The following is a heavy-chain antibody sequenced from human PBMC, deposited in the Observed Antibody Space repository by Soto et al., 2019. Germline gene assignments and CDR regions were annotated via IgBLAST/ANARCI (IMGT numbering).Heavy chain of an antibody. D-gene: IGHD6-13*01. CDR3: ARDMAPTGYSSSWYRRQTHNWFDP. CDR1: GYTFMSYG. CDR2: ISAYSGNT. V-gene: IGHV1-18*01. Sequence: ASVKVSCKASGYTFMSYGISWVRQAPGQGLEWLGWISAYSGNTNYAQKFQGRVTMTTDTSTSTAYMELRSLRSDDTAVYYCARDMAPTGYSSSWYRRQTHNWFDPWGQGTLVTAPQ. J-gene: IGHJ5*02.